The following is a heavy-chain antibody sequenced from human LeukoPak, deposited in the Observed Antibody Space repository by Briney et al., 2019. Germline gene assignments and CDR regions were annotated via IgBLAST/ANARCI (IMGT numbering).Heavy chain of an antibody. Sequence: PSETLSLTCTVSGASISSYYWNWIRQPAGKGLEWIGRVDDSGTTNYNHSFKSRVTMSTDTSKNQFSLTLTSVTAADTAVYYCARGRSHFDYWGQGTLVTVSS. CDR3: ARGRSHFDY. J-gene: IGHJ4*02. D-gene: IGHD1-26*01. CDR2: VDDSGTT. V-gene: IGHV4-4*07. CDR1: GASISSYY.